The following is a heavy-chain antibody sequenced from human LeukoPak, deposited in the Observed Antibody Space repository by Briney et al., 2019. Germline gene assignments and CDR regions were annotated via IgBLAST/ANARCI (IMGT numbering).Heavy chain of an antibody. Sequence: SGTLSLTCAVYGGSFSGYYWSWIRQPPGKGLEWIGEVNQSGSTNYNPSLKSRVSISVDTSKNQFSLKLSSVTAADTAVYYCASLGSGSYSRKNWYFDLWGRGTLVTVSS. V-gene: IGHV4-34*01. D-gene: IGHD3-10*01. CDR1: GGSFSGYY. CDR2: VNQSGST. J-gene: IGHJ2*01. CDR3: ASLGSGSYSRKNWYFDL.